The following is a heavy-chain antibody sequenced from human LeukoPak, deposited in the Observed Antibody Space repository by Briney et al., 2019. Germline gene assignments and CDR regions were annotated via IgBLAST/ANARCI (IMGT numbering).Heavy chain of an antibody. D-gene: IGHD6-19*01. CDR2: IIPIFGTA. V-gene: IGHV1-69*13. J-gene: IGHJ6*02. CDR1: GGTFSSYA. Sequence: GASVKVSCKASGGTFSSYAISWVRQAPGQGLEWMGGIIPIFGTANYAQKFQGRVTITADESTSTAYMELSSLRSEDTAVYYCARDLSGDAVAPARGYYYGMDVWGQGTTVTVSS. CDR3: ARDLSGDAVAPARGYYYGMDV.